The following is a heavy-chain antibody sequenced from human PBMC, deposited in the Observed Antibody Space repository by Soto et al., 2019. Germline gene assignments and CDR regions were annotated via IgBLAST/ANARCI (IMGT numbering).Heavy chain of an antibody. V-gene: IGHV3-33*01. CDR3: ARASTIFGVVEYYYGMDV. J-gene: IGHJ6*02. CDR1: GFTFSSYG. D-gene: IGHD3-3*01. Sequence: SGFTFSSYGMHWVRQAPGKGLEWVAVIWYDGSNKYYADSVKGRFTISRDNSKNTLYLQMNSLRAEDTAVYYCARASTIFGVVEYYYGMDVWGQGTTVTVSS. CDR2: IWYDGSNK.